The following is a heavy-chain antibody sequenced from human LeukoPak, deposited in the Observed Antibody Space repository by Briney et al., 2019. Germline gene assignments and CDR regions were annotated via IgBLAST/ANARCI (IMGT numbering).Heavy chain of an antibody. Sequence: PSETLSLTCTVSGGSISSYYWSWIRQPPGKGLEWIGDIYYSGSTNYNPYLKSRVTISVDTSKNQFSLKLRSVTAADTAVYYCARHGSAPKYYYDSSGYSRWFDPWGQGTLVSVSS. CDR3: ARHGSAPKYYYDSSGYSRWFDP. V-gene: IGHV4-59*08. CDR2: IYYSGST. CDR1: GGSISSYY. J-gene: IGHJ5*02. D-gene: IGHD3-22*01.